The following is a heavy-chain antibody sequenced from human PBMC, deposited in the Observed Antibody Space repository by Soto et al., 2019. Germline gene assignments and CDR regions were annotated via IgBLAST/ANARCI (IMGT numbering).Heavy chain of an antibody. D-gene: IGHD6-13*01. J-gene: IGHJ5*02. CDR3: ARGAAAALNWFDP. Sequence: SVKVSCKASGGTFSSYAISWVRQAPGQGLEWMGGIIPIFGTANYAQKFQGRVTITADESTSTAYMELSSLRSEDTAVYYCARGAAAALNWFDPWGQGTLVTVSS. V-gene: IGHV1-69*13. CDR1: GGTFSSYA. CDR2: IIPIFGTA.